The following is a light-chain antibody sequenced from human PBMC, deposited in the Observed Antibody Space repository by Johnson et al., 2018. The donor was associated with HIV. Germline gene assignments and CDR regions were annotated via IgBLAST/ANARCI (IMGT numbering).Light chain of an antibody. CDR3: AAWDDSLNEYV. CDR1: TSNIANNT. V-gene: IGLV1-44*01. J-gene: IGLJ1*01. Sequence: QSVLTQPPSASGTPGQRVTISCSGSTSNIANNTVNWYQHIPGTAPKLLMYKNVQRPSGIPDRFTGSKSGPSASLAISGLQGEDESEYYCAAWDDSLNEYVFGTGTKVTVL. CDR2: KNV.